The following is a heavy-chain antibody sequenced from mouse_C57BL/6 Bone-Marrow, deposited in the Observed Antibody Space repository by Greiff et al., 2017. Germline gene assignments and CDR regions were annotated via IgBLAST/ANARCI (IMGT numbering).Heavy chain of an antibody. CDR2: IDPSDSYT. D-gene: IGHD1-1*01. J-gene: IGHJ1*03. CDR1: GYTFTSYW. V-gene: IGHV1-69*01. Sequence: QVQLQQPGAELVMPGASVKLSCKASGYTFTSYWMHWVKQRPGQGLEWIGEIDPSDSYTNYNQKFKGKSTLTVDKSSSTAYMQLSSLTSEDSAVYYCARSGVTTVVAKAPYWYFDVWGTGTTVTVSS. CDR3: ARSGVTTVVAKAPYWYFDV.